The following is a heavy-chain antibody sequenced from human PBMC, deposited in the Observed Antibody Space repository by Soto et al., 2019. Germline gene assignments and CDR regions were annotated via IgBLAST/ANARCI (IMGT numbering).Heavy chain of an antibody. CDR1: GFTFSSYA. V-gene: IGHV3-30-3*01. J-gene: IGHJ4*02. CDR3: ARVIAVAGKGREPTLHTTRSYYFEY. Sequence: WGSLRLSCAASGFTFSSYAMHWVRQAPGKGLEWVAVISYDVSNKYYADSVKGRFTISRDNSKNTLYLQMNSLRAEDTAVYYCARVIAVAGKGREPTLHTTRSYYFEYWGKGNMVSVSS. D-gene: IGHD6-19*01. CDR2: ISYDVSNK.